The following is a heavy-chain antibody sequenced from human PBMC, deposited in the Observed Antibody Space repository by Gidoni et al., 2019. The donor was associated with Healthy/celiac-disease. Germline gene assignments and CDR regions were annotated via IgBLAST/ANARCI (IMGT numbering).Heavy chain of an antibody. V-gene: IGHV3-30*18. CDR2: ISYDGSNK. D-gene: IGHD6-19*01. CDR1: GFTFSSYG. J-gene: IGHJ4*02. CDR3: AKAGIAVAGDFDY. Sequence: QVQLVESGGGVVQPVRSLRLSCAASGFTFSSYGMHWVRQAPGKGLEWVAVISYDGSNKYYADSVKGRFTISRDNSKNTLYLQMNSLRAEDTAVYYCAKAGIAVAGDFDYWGQGTLVTVSS.